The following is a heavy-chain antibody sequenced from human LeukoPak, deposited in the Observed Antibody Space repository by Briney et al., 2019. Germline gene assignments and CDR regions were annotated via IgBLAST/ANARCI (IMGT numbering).Heavy chain of an antibody. V-gene: IGHV4-39*07. J-gene: IGHJ5*02. CDR1: GFTFSSYA. CDR3: ARVTNWFDP. Sequence: PGGSLRLSCAASGFTFSSYAMSWVRQPPGKGLEWIGSIYYSGSTYYNPSLKSRVTTSVDTSKNQFSLKLSSVTAADTAVYYCARVTNWFDPWGQGTLVTVSS. CDR2: IYYSGST.